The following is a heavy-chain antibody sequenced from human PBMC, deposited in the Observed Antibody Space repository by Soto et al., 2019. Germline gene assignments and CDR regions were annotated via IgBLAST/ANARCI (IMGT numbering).Heavy chain of an antibody. CDR3: AKNYLGGVMDLDAFDI. J-gene: IGHJ3*02. CDR2: ISGSGGST. V-gene: IGHV3-23*01. CDR1: GFTFSSYA. Sequence: GGSLRLSCAASGFTFSSYAMSWVRQAPGKGLEWVSAISGSGGSTYYADSVKGRFTISRDNSKNTLYLQMNSLRAEDTAVYYCAKNYLGGVMDLDAFDIWGQGTMVTVSS. D-gene: IGHD3-16*01.